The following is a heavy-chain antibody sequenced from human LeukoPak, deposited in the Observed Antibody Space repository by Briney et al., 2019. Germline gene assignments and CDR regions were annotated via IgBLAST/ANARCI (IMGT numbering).Heavy chain of an antibody. D-gene: IGHD3-9*01. V-gene: IGHV4-34*11. CDR3: ARGTTGLRYFDRLPYHFDY. CDR2: IYNSGST. Sequence: SETLSLTCAVYGGSFSGYYWSWIRQPPGKGLEWIGYIYNSGSTNNNPSLKIRVAISVDTSENQFSLKLSSVTAADTAVYYCARGTTGLRYFDRLPYHFDYWGQGTLVTVSS. J-gene: IGHJ4*02. CDR1: GGSFSGYY.